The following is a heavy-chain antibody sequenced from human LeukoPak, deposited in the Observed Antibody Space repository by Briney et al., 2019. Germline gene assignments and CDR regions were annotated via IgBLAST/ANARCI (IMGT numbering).Heavy chain of an antibody. Sequence: ASVKVSCKASGYTFTGYYMHWVRQAPGQGLEQMGWINPNSGGTNYAQKFQGRVTMTRDTSISTVHMELSRLRSDDTAVYYCARDAGGSLTWGQGTLVTVSS. CDR2: INPNSGGT. D-gene: IGHD3-10*01. CDR1: GYTFTGYY. J-gene: IGHJ5*02. V-gene: IGHV1-2*02. CDR3: ARDAGGSLT.